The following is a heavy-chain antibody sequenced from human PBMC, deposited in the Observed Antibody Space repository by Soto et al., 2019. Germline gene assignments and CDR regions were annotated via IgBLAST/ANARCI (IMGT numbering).Heavy chain of an antibody. Sequence: PGGSLRLSCAASGFTFSSYSMNWVRRAPGKGLEWVSYISSSSTIYYADSVKGRFTISRDNAKNSLYLQMNSLRDEDTAVYYCARTGSGWYTWFDPWGQGTLVTVS. CDR1: GFTFSSYS. V-gene: IGHV3-48*02. CDR2: ISSSSTI. CDR3: ARTGSGWYTWFDP. J-gene: IGHJ5*02. D-gene: IGHD6-19*01.